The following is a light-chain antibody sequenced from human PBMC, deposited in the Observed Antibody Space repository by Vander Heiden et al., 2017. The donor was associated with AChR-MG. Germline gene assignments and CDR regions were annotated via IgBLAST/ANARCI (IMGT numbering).Light chain of an antibody. CDR3: QQYNSYPWT. CDR2: KAS. CDR1: QRINSW. V-gene: IGKV1-5*03. J-gene: IGKJ1*01. Sequence: IQMTQSPSALSSFVGDRVTITCRATQRINSWLAWYQQKPGEAPKRLINKASNLESGVPSRFSGSGSGTEFTLTISSLQPDDFATYYCQQYNSYPWTFGQGTKVEIK.